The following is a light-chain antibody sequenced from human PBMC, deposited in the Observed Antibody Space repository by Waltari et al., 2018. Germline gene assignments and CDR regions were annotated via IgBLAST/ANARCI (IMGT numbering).Light chain of an antibody. CDR3: AALDDILNGYV. CDR2: NIN. CDR1: SYNIGSNT. V-gene: IGLV1-44*01. Sequence: QSVLTQPPSASGTPGQRVTISCSGSSYNIGSNTVNWYQQIPGTSPKFFIYNINPRPSGGPCLFSGSKSGTSAAHAIGGLQSEDESDYYFAALDDILNGYVVGTETTVTFL. J-gene: IGLJ1*01.